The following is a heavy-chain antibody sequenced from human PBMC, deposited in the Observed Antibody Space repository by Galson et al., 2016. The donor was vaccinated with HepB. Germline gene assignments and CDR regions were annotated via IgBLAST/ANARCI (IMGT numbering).Heavy chain of an antibody. V-gene: IGHV3-23*01. D-gene: IGHD3-22*01. J-gene: IGHJ4*02. CDR1: GFTFSSYA. Sequence: SLRLSCAASGFTFSSYAMSWVRQAPGKGLEWISSISGSGQNTYYRDSVEGRFTSSRDNSKNTLYLQINSLRAEDTATYFCARVGPSGYFFDSWGQGALVIVSS. CDR2: ISGSGQNT. CDR3: ARVGPSGYFFDS.